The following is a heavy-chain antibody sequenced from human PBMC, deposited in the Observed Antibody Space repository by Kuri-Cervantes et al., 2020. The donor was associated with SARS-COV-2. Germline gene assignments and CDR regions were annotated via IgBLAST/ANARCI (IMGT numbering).Heavy chain of an antibody. CDR1: GGSISSSSYY. Sequence: LETLSLTCTVSGGSISSSSYYWGWIRQPPGKGLEWIGSIYYSGSTYYNPSLKSRVTISVDTSKNQFSLKLSSVTAADTAVYYCARQDSSWTNYYYYYGMDVWGQGTTVTVSS. D-gene: IGHD6-13*01. CDR2: IYYSGST. V-gene: IGHV4-39*01. CDR3: ARQDSSWTNYYYYYGMDV. J-gene: IGHJ6*02.